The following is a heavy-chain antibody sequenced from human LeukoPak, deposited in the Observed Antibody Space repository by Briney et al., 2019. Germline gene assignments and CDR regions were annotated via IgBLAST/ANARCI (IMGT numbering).Heavy chain of an antibody. CDR1: GGTFSSYA. Sequence: AASVKVSCKASGGTFSSYAISWVRQAPGQGLEWMGGIIPIFGTANYAQKFQGRVTFTADESTSTAYMELSSLRSEDTAVYYCARPNDSWSGSPFDPWGQGTLVTVSS. V-gene: IGHV1-69*01. D-gene: IGHD3-3*01. CDR3: ARPNDSWSGSPFDP. J-gene: IGHJ5*02. CDR2: IIPIFGTA.